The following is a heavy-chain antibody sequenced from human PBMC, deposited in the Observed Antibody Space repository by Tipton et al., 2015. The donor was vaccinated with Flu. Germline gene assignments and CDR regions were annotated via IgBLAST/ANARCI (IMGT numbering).Heavy chain of an antibody. D-gene: IGHD5-24*01. CDR3: ASQRWLQSFIDY. J-gene: IGHJ4*02. CDR1: GGSISSYY. V-gene: IGHV4-59*01. Sequence: LRLSCTVSGGSISSYYWGWIRQPPGKGLEWIGYIFYSGSTNYNPSLKSRVTMSVDTSNNRFSLKLSSVTAADTAVYYCASQRWLQSFIDYWGQGTLVTVSS. CDR2: IFYSGST.